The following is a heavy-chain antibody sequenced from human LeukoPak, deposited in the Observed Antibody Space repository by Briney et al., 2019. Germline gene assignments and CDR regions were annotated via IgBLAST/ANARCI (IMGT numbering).Heavy chain of an antibody. CDR2: IMWRSGST. CDR1: GFTSDDHA. V-gene: IGHV3-9*02. D-gene: IGHD3-10*01. CDR3: TKDLTPGGADV. Sequence: GGSLRLSCAVSGFTSDDHAMHWVRQASGKGLEWVAGIMWRSGSTGYGDSVKGRFTISRDNAKKSLYLQMNGLRVEDTAFFYCTKDLTPGGADVWGQGTTVTVSS. J-gene: IGHJ6*02.